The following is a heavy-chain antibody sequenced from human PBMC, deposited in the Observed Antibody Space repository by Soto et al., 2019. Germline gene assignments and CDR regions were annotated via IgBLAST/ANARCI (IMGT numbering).Heavy chain of an antibody. CDR2: IYYSGST. V-gene: IGHV4-30-4*01. CDR1: GGSVSNGDYY. Sequence: QVQLQESGPGLVKPSQTLSVTCTVSGGSVSNGDYYWSWIRQPPGKGLEWIGYIYYSGSTYYNPSLNSRVTMSFDTSENLFSLKLSSVTDADTAMYYCATESSGSSPLHFDFWGQGTLVTVSS. J-gene: IGHJ4*02. D-gene: IGHD3-22*01. CDR3: ATESSGSSPLHFDF.